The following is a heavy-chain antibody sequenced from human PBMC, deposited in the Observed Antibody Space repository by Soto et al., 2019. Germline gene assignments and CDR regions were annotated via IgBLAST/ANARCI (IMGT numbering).Heavy chain of an antibody. Sequence: EVQLLESGGGFVQPGESLRLSCVASGFTFSLSAMSWVRQAPGRGLGWVSSISGGGGSTEYTDSVKGRFTISRDNSKDTVHLQMNSLRAEDTAVYYCAKGPEYDILTGCDYWGQGALGTVSS. CDR1: GFTFSLSA. CDR3: AKGPEYDILTGCDY. V-gene: IGHV3-23*01. J-gene: IGHJ4*02. CDR2: ISGGGGST. D-gene: IGHD3-9*01.